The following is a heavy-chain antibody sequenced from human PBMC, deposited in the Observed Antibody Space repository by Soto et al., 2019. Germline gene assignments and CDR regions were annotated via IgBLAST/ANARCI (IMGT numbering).Heavy chain of an antibody. CDR2: ISSSGSTI. CDR3: ARDRRTGIAVAPGYFDY. J-gene: IGHJ4*02. Sequence: GGSLRLCCAASGFTFSSYEMNWVRQAPGKGLEWVSYISSSGSTIYYADSVKGRFTISRDNAKNSLYLQMNSLRAEDTAVYYCARDRRTGIAVAPGYFDYWGQGTLVTVSS. CDR1: GFTFSSYE. D-gene: IGHD6-19*01. V-gene: IGHV3-48*03.